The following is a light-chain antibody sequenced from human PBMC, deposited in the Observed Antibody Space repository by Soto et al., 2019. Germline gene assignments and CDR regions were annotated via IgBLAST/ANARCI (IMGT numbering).Light chain of an antibody. CDR3: QKYNSAPFT. CDR2: DAS. Sequence: EIQMTQSPSSLSVSVGDRVTITCRASRDIRDFLNWYQQKPGKAPKLLIFDASNLEEGVPPRFSGSGSGTDFSFSISSLQPEDVATYYCQKYNSAPFTFGPGTKVDIK. J-gene: IGKJ3*01. V-gene: IGKV1-33*01. CDR1: RDIRDF.